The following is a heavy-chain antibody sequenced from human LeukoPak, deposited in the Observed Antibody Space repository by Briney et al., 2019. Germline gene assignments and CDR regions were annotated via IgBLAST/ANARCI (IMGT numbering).Heavy chain of an antibody. CDR3: ARHRRASGYDYNWFDP. CDR2: IYYSGST. J-gene: IGHJ5*02. CDR1: GGSISGHN. Sequence: SETLSLTCTVSGGSISGHNWSWIRQPPGKGLEWIGYIYYSGSTIYNPSLKSRVTISVDTSKNQFSLKLSSVTAADTAVYYCARHRRASGYDYNWFDPWGQGTLVTVSS. D-gene: IGHD5-12*01. V-gene: IGHV4-59*08.